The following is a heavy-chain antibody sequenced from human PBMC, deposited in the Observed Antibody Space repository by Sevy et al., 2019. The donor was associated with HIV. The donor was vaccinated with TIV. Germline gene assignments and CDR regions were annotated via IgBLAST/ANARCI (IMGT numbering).Heavy chain of an antibody. CDR3: ASPRFDF. Sequence: GESLKISCEASGFDFSSHWMQWVRQAPGKGLVWVSPMNTDGSSTNYADSVKGRFTISRDNAKNTLYLEMNNLRDEDTALYYCASPRFDFWGPRTLVTVSS. CDR2: MNTDGSST. CDR1: GFDFSSHW. V-gene: IGHV3-74*01. J-gene: IGHJ4*02.